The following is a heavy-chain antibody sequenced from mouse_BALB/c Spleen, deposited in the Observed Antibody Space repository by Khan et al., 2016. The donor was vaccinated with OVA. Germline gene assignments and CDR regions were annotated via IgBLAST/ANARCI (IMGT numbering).Heavy chain of an antibody. D-gene: IGHD2-14*01. J-gene: IGHJ4*01. V-gene: IGHV9-3-1*01. Sequence: QIQLVQSGPELKKPGETVKISCKASGYTFRNNGMNWVKQAPGKGLKWMGWINPYTGEPTYADDFKGRFAFSLETSANTAYLQINNLKNEDTATYFCARVGYNGTMDSWGQGTSVTVSS. CDR2: INPYTGEP. CDR1: GYTFRNNG. CDR3: ARVGYNGTMDS.